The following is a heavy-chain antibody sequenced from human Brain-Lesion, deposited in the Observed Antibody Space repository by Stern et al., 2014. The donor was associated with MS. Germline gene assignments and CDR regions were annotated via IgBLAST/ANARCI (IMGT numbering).Heavy chain of an antibody. CDR3: AKDRQYLTYFFDH. D-gene: IGHD2/OR15-2a*01. Sequence: VQLVESGGGVVQPGRPLRLSCVASGFTFGSCAMHWVRPAPGKGLAWEAGVSYDARNKHYADSVKGRFTISRDNSQNTLYMQMSSLRPEDTAVYYCAKDRQYLTYFFDHWGQGSLVTVSS. V-gene: IGHV3-30*18. CDR2: VSYDARNK. J-gene: IGHJ5*02. CDR1: GFTFGSCA.